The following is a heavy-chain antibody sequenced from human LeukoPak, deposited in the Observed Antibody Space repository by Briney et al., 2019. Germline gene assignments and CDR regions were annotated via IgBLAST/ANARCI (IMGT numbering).Heavy chain of an antibody. J-gene: IGHJ4*02. CDR1: GINFRTSG. V-gene: IGHV3-30*02. D-gene: IGHD6-19*01. CDR3: RYSSGWYYY. Sequence: GGSLSLSCAASGINFRTSGMHWVRQAPGKGLEWVTFIQNDGSDKYYAASVKGRFTISRDNSKNTLYLQMNSLRAEDTAVYYCRYSSGWYYYWGQGTLVTVSS. CDR2: IQNDGSDK.